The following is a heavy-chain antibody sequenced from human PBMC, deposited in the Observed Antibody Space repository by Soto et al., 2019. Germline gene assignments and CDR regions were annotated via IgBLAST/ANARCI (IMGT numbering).Heavy chain of an antibody. Sequence: QVQLVQSGAEVKKPGSSVKVSCKASGGTFSSYAISWVRQAPGHGLEWVGGIIPIFGTANYAQKFQGRVTITAGESTSTAYMELSSLRSEDTAVYYCARVAENYYDSSGYGYGYFDYWGQGTLVTVSS. CDR2: IIPIFGTA. J-gene: IGHJ4*02. CDR1: GGTFSSYA. V-gene: IGHV1-69*01. D-gene: IGHD3-22*01. CDR3: ARVAENYYDSSGYGYGYFDY.